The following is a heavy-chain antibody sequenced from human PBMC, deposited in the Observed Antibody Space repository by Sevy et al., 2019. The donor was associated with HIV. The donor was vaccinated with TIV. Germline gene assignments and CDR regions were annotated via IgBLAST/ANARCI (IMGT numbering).Heavy chain of an antibody. D-gene: IGHD2-2*01. CDR1: GGSFSGYY. Sequence: SETLSLTCAVYGGSFSGYYWSWIRQPPGKGLEWIGGINHSGSTNYNPSLKSRVTISVDTSKNQFSLKLSSVTAADTAVDYCERQCGSTSCSHAFDIWGQGTMVTVSS. V-gene: IGHV4-34*01. CDR2: INHSGST. CDR3: ERQCGSTSCSHAFDI. J-gene: IGHJ3*02.